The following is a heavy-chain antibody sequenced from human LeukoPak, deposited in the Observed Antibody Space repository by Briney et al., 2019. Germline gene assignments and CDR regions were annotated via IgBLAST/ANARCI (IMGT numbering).Heavy chain of an antibody. J-gene: IGHJ4*02. CDR3: ARVNYGSGSYYNDY. CDR1: GLTFSSYW. Sequence: GGSLRLSCAASGLTFSSYWMHWVRQAPGKGLVWVSRINSDGSSTSYADSVKGRFTISRDNAKNTLYLQMNSLRAEDTAVYYCARVNYGSGSYYNDYWGQGTLVTVSS. CDR2: INSDGSST. V-gene: IGHV3-74*01. D-gene: IGHD3-10*01.